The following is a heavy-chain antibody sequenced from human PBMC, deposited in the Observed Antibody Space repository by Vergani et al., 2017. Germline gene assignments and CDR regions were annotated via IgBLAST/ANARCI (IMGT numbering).Heavy chain of an antibody. CDR2: IYPADSDT. Sequence: EVELGQSGPEMRKPGESLKISCKGSEYSFGNYWIGWVRQMPGKGLEWMGIIYPADSDTRYSPSFQGQVTISADKSISTAFLQWDSLKASDTALYYCARHTTYTDSWGQGTLVTVSS. CDR1: EYSFGNYW. CDR3: ARHTTYTDS. J-gene: IGHJ4*02. D-gene: IGHD1-1*01. V-gene: IGHV5-51*01.